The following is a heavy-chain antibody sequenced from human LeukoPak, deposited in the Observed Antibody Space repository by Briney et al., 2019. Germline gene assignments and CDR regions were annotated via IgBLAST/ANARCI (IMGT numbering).Heavy chain of an antibody. J-gene: IGHJ4*02. Sequence: GGSLRLSCAASGFTFSSYAMHWVRQAPGKGLEWVSGISWNSGSIGYADSVKGRFTISRDNAKNSLYLQMNSLRAEDTALYYCAKASGGYSGYFDYWGQGTLVTVSS. CDR1: GFTFSSYA. CDR3: AKASGGYSGYFDY. V-gene: IGHV3-9*01. D-gene: IGHD5-12*01. CDR2: ISWNSGSI.